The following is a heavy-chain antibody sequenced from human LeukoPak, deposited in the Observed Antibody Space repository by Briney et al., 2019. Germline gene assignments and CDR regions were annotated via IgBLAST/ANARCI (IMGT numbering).Heavy chain of an antibody. J-gene: IGHJ4*02. CDR2: IYYSGST. CDR1: GGSISSSSYY. V-gene: IGHV4-39*01. Sequence: PSETLSLTCTVSGGSISSSSYYWGWIRQPPGKGPEWIGSIYYSGSTYYNPSLKSRVTISVDTSKNQFSLKLSSVTAADTAVYYCARTGYSSSSDFDYWGQGTLVTVSS. D-gene: IGHD6-13*01. CDR3: ARTGYSSSSDFDY.